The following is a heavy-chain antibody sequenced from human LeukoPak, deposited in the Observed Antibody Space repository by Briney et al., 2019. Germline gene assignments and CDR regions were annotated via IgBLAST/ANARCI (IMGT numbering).Heavy chain of an antibody. J-gene: IGHJ6*03. CDR2: IRYDGSNK. V-gene: IGHV3-30*02. D-gene: IGHD2-2*01. CDR3: ASSLGYCSNTSCYDYYYMDV. Sequence: PGGSLTLSCAASGFTLSSYGMDWVRQAPGKGRGWVAFIRYDGSNKYYADSVKGRFTSSRDKSKHARDLQMNSLRAEDTSVDYCASSLGYCSNTSCYDYYYMDVWGKGTTVTVPS. CDR1: GFTLSSYG.